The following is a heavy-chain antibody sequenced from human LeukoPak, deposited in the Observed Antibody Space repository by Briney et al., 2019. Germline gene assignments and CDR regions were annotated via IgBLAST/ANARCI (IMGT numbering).Heavy chain of an antibody. Sequence: GGSLRLSCAASGFTFSSYSMNWVRQAPGKGLEWVSSISSSSSYIYYADSVKGRFTISRDNAKNSLYLQMNSLRAEDTAVYYCAREGSGWPYYYYYGMDVWGQGTTVTVSS. V-gene: IGHV3-21*01. J-gene: IGHJ6*02. CDR3: AREGSGWPYYYYYGMDV. CDR1: GFTFSSYS. CDR2: ISSSSSYI. D-gene: IGHD6-19*01.